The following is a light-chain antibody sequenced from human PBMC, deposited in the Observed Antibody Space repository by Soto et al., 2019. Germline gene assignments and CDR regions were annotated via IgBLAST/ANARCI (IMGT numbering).Light chain of an antibody. V-gene: IGLV2-14*03. CDR3: CSYASGSTHV. CDR1: SSDVGGYNF. Sequence: QSALTQPASVSGSPGQSITISCTGTSSDVGGYNFVSWYQQHPGKVPKLMIFDVNRRPSGVSDRFSGSKSGNTASLTISGLQAEDEGEYYCCSYASGSTHVFGSGTKGTVL. J-gene: IGLJ1*01. CDR2: DVN.